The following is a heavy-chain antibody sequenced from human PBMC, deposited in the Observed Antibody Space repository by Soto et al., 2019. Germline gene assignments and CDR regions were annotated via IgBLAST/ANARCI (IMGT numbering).Heavy chain of an antibody. CDR3: STSTYDDFSIGAF. Sequence: QGQLVHSGAELKKPGASVKFSCKAPGYTFAASSIHWVRRSPGPGFEWMGWMNPNTFGACYAQNFLVRVAMTRDTSISTSYVELSRLSSNDPAVYFCSTSTYDDFSIGAFWGQGTLVTVSS. J-gene: IGHJ4*02. CDR2: MNPNTFGA. D-gene: IGHD3-3*01. CDR1: GYTFAASS. V-gene: IGHV1-2*02.